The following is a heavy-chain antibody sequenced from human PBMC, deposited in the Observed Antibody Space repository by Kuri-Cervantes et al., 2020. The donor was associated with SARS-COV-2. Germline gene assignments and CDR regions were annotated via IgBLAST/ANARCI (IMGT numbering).Heavy chain of an antibody. V-gene: IGHV3-23*01. D-gene: IGHD6-13*01. CDR1: GFTLTNYA. CDR3: IATPGNVGYFQD. J-gene: IGHJ1*01. CDR2: ISDTGDRT. Sequence: GESLKISCAVSGFTLTNYAMSWVRLAPGKGLEWVSIISDTGDRTFYADSVEGRFTISRDNFKNTLSLQMNSLRAEDTALYCCIATPGNVGYFQDWGQGTLVTVSS.